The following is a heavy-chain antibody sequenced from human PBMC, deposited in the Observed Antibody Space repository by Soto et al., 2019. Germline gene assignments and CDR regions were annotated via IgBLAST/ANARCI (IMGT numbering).Heavy chain of an antibody. CDR2: IITIFGTA. V-gene: IGHV1-69*13. CDR3: ARTSPAYYFDY. J-gene: IGHJ4*02. CDR1: GGTFSSYA. Sequence: ASVKVSCKASGGTFSSYAISWVRQAPGQGLEWMGGIITIFGTANYAQNFQGRVTFPADESPSTAYMGLSSLSFEDTAVYYCARTSPAYYFDYWGQGTLVTVSS.